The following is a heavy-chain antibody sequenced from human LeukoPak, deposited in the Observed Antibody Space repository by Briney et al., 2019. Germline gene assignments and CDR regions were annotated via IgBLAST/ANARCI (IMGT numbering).Heavy chain of an antibody. CDR2: ISSSSSYI. V-gene: IGHV3-21*01. CDR1: GFTFSSYS. D-gene: IGHD6-13*01. Sequence: GGSLRLSCAASGFTFSSYSMNWVRQAPGKGLEWVSSISSSSSYIYYADSVKGRFTISRDNAKNSLYLQMNSLRAEDTAVYYCARVIAAAGSRAFDIWGQGTMGTVSS. J-gene: IGHJ3*02. CDR3: ARVIAAAGSRAFDI.